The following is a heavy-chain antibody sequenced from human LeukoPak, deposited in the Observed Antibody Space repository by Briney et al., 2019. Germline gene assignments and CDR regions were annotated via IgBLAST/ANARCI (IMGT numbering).Heavy chain of an antibody. V-gene: IGHV4-4*07. D-gene: IGHD2-21*01. CDR2: IYTSGST. CDR3: ARESRQRVIYYYYMDV. CDR1: GGSFSGYY. J-gene: IGHJ6*03. Sequence: KPSETLSLTCAVYGGSFSGYYWSWIRQPAGKGLEWIGRIYTSGSTNYNPSLKSRVTMSVDTSKNQFSLKLSSVTAADTAVYYCARESRQRVIYYYYMDVWGKGTTVTVSS.